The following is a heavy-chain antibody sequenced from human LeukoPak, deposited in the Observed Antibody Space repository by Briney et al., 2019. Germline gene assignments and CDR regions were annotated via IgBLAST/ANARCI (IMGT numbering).Heavy chain of an antibody. CDR3: AKEADGDSYYYFDY. J-gene: IGHJ4*02. Sequence: GGSLRLSCAASGFTFDTYALSSVRRAPGKGLEWVSAISGSGGSTYYADSVKGRFTISRDNSKNTLYLQMNSLRAEDTAVYYCAKEADGDSYYYFDYWGQGTLVTVSS. D-gene: IGHD4-17*01. CDR1: GFTFDTYA. V-gene: IGHV3-23*01. CDR2: ISGSGGST.